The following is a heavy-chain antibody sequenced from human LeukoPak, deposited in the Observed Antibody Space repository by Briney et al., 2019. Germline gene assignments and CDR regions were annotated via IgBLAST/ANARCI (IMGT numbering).Heavy chain of an antibody. V-gene: IGHV1-2*02. CDR3: ASGMVYAIGDAFDI. CDR1: GYTFTGYY. Sequence: GASVKVSCKASGYTFTGYYMHWVRQAPGQGLEWMGWINPNGGGTNYAQKFQGRVTMTRDTSISTAYMELSRLRSDDTAVYYCASGMVYAIGDAFDIWGQGTMVTVSS. CDR2: INPNGGGT. J-gene: IGHJ3*02. D-gene: IGHD2-8*01.